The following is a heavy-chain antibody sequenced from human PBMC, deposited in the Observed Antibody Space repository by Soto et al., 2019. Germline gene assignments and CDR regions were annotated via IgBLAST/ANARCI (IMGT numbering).Heavy chain of an antibody. CDR2: ISRSGTTI. CDR3: ARLGDVVVPARSPFDY. V-gene: IGHV3-11*01. J-gene: IGHJ4*02. CDR1: GFTFSDSA. Sequence: PGGSLRLSCAASGFTFSDSAMHWVRQASGKGLEWVGRISRSGTTIYYTDSVKGRFTISRDNAKNSLYLQMNSLRAEDTAVYFCARLGDVVVPARSPFDYWGQGTLVTVSS. D-gene: IGHD2-2*01.